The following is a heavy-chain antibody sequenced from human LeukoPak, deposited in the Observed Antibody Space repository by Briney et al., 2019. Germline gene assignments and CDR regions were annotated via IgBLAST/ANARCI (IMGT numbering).Heavy chain of an antibody. D-gene: IGHD2-8*01. CDR3: AKVGYCSNNCFRTHDY. CDR2: ISGDADVT. Sequence: GGSLRLSCVASGFSFSDSVMSWVRQAPGKGLEWLSAISGDADVTYYAASVKGRFTISGDNSWNTVYLQMNSLRAEDTATYYCAKVGYCSNNCFRTHDYWGQGALVTVSS. V-gene: IGHV3-23*01. J-gene: IGHJ4*02. CDR1: GFSFSDSV.